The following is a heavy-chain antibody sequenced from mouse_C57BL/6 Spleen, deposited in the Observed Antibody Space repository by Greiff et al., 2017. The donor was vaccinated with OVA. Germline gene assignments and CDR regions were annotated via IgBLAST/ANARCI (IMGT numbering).Heavy chain of an antibody. J-gene: IGHJ2*01. Sequence: QVQLKQPGAELVMPGASVKLSCKASGYTFTSYWMHWVKQRPGQGLEWIGEIDPSDSYTNYNQKFKGKSTLTVDKSSSTAYMQLSSLTSEDSAVYYCARRYYGSSYPFDYWGQGTTLTVSS. CDR2: IDPSDSYT. CDR3: ARRYYGSSYPFDY. D-gene: IGHD1-1*01. CDR1: GYTFTSYW. V-gene: IGHV1-69*01.